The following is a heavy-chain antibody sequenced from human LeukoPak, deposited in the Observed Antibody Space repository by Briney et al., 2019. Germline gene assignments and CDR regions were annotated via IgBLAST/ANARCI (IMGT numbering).Heavy chain of an antibody. CDR3: ARDVPYYDFWSGYYGGIDY. J-gene: IGHJ4*02. D-gene: IGHD3-3*01. CDR2: ISGSGGST. Sequence: GGSLRLSCAASGFTFSSYAMSWVRQAPGKGLEWVSAISGSGGSTYYADSVKGRFTISRDNSKTTLYLQMNSLRAEDTAVYYCARDVPYYDFWSGYYGGIDYWGQGTLVTVSS. V-gene: IGHV3-23*01. CDR1: GFTFSSYA.